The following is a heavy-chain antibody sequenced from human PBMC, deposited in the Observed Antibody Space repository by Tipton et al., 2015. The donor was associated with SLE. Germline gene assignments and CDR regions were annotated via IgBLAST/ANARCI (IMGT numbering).Heavy chain of an antibody. V-gene: IGHV3-74*01. D-gene: IGHD3/OR15-3a*01. Sequence: SLRLSCAASGFNFNTYWMSWVRQVPGKGLAWVSRIETDGRSTAYADSVKGRFTVSRDNAQDTLFLQMNSLRAEDSGVYYCARAFRLGLDSFDIWGQGTTVTVSA. J-gene: IGHJ3*02. CDR1: GFNFNTYW. CDR2: IETDGRST. CDR3: ARAFRLGLDSFDI.